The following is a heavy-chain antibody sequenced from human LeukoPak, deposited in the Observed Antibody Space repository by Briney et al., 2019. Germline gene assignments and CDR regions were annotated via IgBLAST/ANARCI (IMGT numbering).Heavy chain of an antibody. V-gene: IGHV3-53*01. CDR1: GFTVSSNY. CDR3: ARVNRYSGYEYDY. D-gene: IGHD5-12*01. Sequence: GGSLRLSCAASGFTVSSNYMSWVRQAPGKGLEWVSVIYSGGSTYYADSVKGRFTISRDNSKNTLYLQMNSLRAEDTAVYYCARVNRYSGYEYDYWGQGTLVTVSS. CDR2: IYSGGST. J-gene: IGHJ4*02.